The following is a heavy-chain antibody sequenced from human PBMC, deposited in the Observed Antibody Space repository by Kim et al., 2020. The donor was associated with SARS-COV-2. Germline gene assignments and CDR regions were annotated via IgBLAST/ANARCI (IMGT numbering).Heavy chain of an antibody. D-gene: IGHD5-18*01. CDR3: ARRTRFLLDTAMDNPFDY. J-gene: IGHJ4*02. Sequence: GRFTISRDNAKNSLYLQMNSLRAEDTAVYYCARRTRFLLDTAMDNPFDYWGQGTLVIVSS. V-gene: IGHV3-11*01.